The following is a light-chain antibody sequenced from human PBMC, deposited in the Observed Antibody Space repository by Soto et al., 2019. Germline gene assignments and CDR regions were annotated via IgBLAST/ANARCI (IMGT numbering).Light chain of an antibody. CDR1: SSNIGSNT. Sequence: QSVLTQPPSASGTPGQRVTISCSGSSSNIGSNTVNWYQQLPGTAPKLLIYSNNQRPSGVPDRFSGSKSGTSASLAISGLQSEDEADYYCAAWDDSLTVFYVFGTGTKVNV. CDR2: SNN. V-gene: IGLV1-44*01. CDR3: AAWDDSLTVFYV. J-gene: IGLJ1*01.